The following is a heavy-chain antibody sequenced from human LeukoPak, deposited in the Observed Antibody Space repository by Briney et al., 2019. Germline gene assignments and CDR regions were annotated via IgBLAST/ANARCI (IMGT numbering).Heavy chain of an antibody. CDR3: AKVVPAAYYGMDV. J-gene: IGHJ6*02. V-gene: IGHV3-11*04. CDR1: GFTFSDYY. D-gene: IGHD2-2*01. CDR2: ISSSGSTT. Sequence: PGGSLRLSCAASGFTFSDYYMSWVRQAPGKGLEWVSYISSSGSTTYYADSVKGRFTISRDNSKNTLYLQMNSLRAEDTAVYYCAKVVPAAYYGMDVWGQGTTVTVSS.